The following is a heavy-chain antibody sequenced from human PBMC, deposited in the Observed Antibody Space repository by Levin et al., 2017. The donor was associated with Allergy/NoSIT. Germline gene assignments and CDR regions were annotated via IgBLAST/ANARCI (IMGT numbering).Heavy chain of an antibody. CDR1: GGSISSSSYY. CDR3: ARLTPRYSSSWYYALDRVGYNWFDP. D-gene: IGHD6-13*01. V-gene: IGHV4-39*01. J-gene: IGHJ5*02. Sequence: PSETLSLTCTVSGGSISSSSYYWGWIRQPPGKGLEWIGSIYYSGSTYYNPSLKSRVTISVDTSKNQFSLKLSSVTAADTAVYYCARLTPRYSSSWYYALDRVGYNWFDPWGQGTLVTVSS. CDR2: IYYSGST.